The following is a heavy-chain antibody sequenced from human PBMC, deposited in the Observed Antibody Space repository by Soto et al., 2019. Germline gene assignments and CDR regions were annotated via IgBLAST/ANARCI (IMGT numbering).Heavy chain of an antibody. V-gene: IGHV4-31*03. Sequence: SETLSLTCTVSGDSVSSVGFHWAWLRRPPGKGLEWIGYIYNGGSTYYRPSLESRMHMSLDATRNHYSLRLTSVTAGDTALYYCAKATATGGGAFDICGQGTMVTVSS. J-gene: IGHJ3*02. CDR2: IYNGGST. D-gene: IGHD2-8*02. CDR1: GDSVSSVGFH. CDR3: AKATATGGGAFDI.